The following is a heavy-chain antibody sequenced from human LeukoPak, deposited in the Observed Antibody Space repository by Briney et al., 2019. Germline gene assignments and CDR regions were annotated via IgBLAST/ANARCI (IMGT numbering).Heavy chain of an antibody. V-gene: IGHV3-48*01. CDR2: ISSSSSTI. D-gene: IGHD2-21*02. CDR1: GFTFSSYS. Sequence: GGSLRLSCAASGFTFSSYSMNWVRQAPGKGLEWVSYISSSSSTIYYADSVKGRFTISRDNAKNSLYLQMNSLRAEDTAVYYCARHDFNDYWGQGTLVTVSS. J-gene: IGHJ4*02. CDR3: ARHDFNDY.